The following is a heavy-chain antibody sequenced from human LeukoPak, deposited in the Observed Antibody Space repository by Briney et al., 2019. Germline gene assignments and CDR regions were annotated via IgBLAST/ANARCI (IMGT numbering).Heavy chain of an antibody. CDR1: EGTFSSYA. CDR3: ARGRITMVRGVMKLSYYYYGMDV. J-gene: IGHJ6*02. V-gene: IGHV1-18*01. D-gene: IGHD3-10*01. Sequence: GASVKVSCKASEGTFSSYAISWVRQAPGQGLEWMGWISAYNGNTNYAQKLQGRVTMTTDTSTSTAYMELRSLRSDDTAVYYCARGRITMVRGVMKLSYYYYGMDVWGQGTTVTVSS. CDR2: ISAYNGNT.